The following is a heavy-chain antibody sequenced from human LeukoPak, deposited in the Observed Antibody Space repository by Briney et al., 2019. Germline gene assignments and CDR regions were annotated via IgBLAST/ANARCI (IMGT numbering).Heavy chain of an antibody. CDR1: RFSFSSYA. V-gene: IGHV3-30*04. Sequence: GGSLRLSCAASRFSFSSYAMHWVRQAPGKGLEWVAVISYDGSNKYYADSVKGRFTISRDNSKNTLYLQMNGLRAEDTAVYYCARASRGEYCSSTSCYLFGDAFDIWGQGTMVTVSS. J-gene: IGHJ3*02. CDR3: ARASRGEYCSSTSCYLFGDAFDI. D-gene: IGHD2-2*01. CDR2: ISYDGSNK.